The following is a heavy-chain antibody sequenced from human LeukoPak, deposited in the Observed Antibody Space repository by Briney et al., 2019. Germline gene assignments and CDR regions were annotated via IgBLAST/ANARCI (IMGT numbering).Heavy chain of an antibody. D-gene: IGHD4-17*01. CDR3: ARDYGDYGWFDP. CDR1: GVTISSYC. Sequence: GTLTLTCTASGVTISSYCWSWVRQPPGKGLEWVGYINCSGSTNYNPALKNRVTISVDTSKNQFSQKLSSVTAADTAVYYCARDYGDYGWFDPWGQGTLVTVSS. J-gene: IGHJ5*02. CDR2: INCSGST. V-gene: IGHV4-59*01.